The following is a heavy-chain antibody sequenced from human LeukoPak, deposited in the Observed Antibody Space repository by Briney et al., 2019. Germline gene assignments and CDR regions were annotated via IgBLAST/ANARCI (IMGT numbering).Heavy chain of an antibody. CDR2: IWHDASHT. J-gene: IGHJ6*02. D-gene: IGHD3-10*01. Sequence: SLLLSCAASGFHFSTYAMHWARQAPGKGLEWVAHIWHDASHTFYTDSVKGRFTISRDNSKNTLYLQMNSLRAEDTAVYYCARLGGSGSPPFYYYGMDVWGQGTTVTVSS. CDR1: GFHFSTYA. CDR3: ARLGGSGSPPFYYYGMDV. V-gene: IGHV3-33*01.